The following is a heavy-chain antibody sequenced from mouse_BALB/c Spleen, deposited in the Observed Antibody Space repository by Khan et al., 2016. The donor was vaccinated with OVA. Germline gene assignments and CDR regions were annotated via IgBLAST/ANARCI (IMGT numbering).Heavy chain of an antibody. J-gene: IGHJ4*01. CDR2: INTYTGEP. Sequence: QIQLVQSGPELKKPGETVKISCKASGYTFTNYGMNWVKQAPGKGLKWMGWINTYTGEPTYADDFKGRFAFSLETSASTAYLQLNNLKNEHTATYFCARPPYFAYVMVYWGQGTSVTVSS. CDR1: GYTFTNYG. V-gene: IGHV9-3-1*01. D-gene: IGHD2-10*01. CDR3: ARPPYFAYVMVY.